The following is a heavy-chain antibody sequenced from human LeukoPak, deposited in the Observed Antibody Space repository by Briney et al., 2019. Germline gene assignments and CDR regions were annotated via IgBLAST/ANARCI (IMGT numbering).Heavy chain of an antibody. D-gene: IGHD6-19*01. CDR3: AKPRGDWYSFAFDY. J-gene: IGHJ4*02. Sequence: PGRSLRLSCAASGFTFDDYAMHWVRQAPGKGLEWVSGISWNSGNIGYADSVKGRFTISRDSAKSSLYLQMNSLRAEDTALYHCAKPRGDWYSFAFDYWGQGTLVTVSS. CDR1: GFTFDDYA. V-gene: IGHV3-9*01. CDR2: ISWNSGNI.